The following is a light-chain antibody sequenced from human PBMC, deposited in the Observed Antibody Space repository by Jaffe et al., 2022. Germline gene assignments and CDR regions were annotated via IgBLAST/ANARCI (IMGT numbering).Light chain of an antibody. CDR3: CSYAGNYLRV. CDR1: SSDVGGHNY. J-gene: IGLJ3*02. Sequence: QSALTQPRSVSGSPGQSVTISCTGTSSDVGGHNYVSWYQQHPGKAPKLMIYDVTQRPSGVPDRFSASKSGNTASLTISGLQSEDEADYYCCSYAGNYLRVFGGGTKLTVL. V-gene: IGLV2-11*01. CDR2: DVT.